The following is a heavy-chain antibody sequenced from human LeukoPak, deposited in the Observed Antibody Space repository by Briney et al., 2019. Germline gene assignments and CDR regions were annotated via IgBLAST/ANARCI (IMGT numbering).Heavy chain of an antibody. J-gene: IGHJ4*02. CDR1: GFTFSTYT. CDR2: ISSNGGST. Sequence: GGSLRLSCVASGFTFSTYTMDWVRQAPGKGLEYVSAISSNGGSTYYADSVNGRFTVSRDNSKSTLYLQMGSLRAEDMAVYYCARFYCSRTNCCFDYWGQGTLVTVSS. D-gene: IGHD2-2*01. CDR3: ARFYCSRTNCCFDY. V-gene: IGHV3-64*02.